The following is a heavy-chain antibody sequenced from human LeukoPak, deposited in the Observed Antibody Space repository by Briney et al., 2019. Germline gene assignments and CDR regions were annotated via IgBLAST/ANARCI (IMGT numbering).Heavy chain of an antibody. CDR1: GFTFSSYG. Sequence: PGGSLRLSCAASGFTFSSYGMHWVRQAPGKGLEWVAFIRYDGSNKYYADSVKGRFTISRDNSKNTLYLQMNSLRAEDTAVYYCAKDLRFIVGATGDYRGQGTLVTVSS. CDR2: IRYDGSNK. CDR3: AKDLRFIVGATGDY. D-gene: IGHD1-26*01. J-gene: IGHJ4*02. V-gene: IGHV3-30*02.